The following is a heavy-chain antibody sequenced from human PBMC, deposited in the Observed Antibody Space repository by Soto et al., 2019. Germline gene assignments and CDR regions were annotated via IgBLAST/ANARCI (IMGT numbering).Heavy chain of an antibody. Sequence: QLQLQESGSGLVKPSQTLSLTCAVYGGSISSGGYSWSWIRQPPGKVLEWIGYIYHSGSTYYNPDLKSRVTISVDRYKNQFSLKLSSVTAADTAVYYCARGQVVAAQLWGQGTLVTVSS. V-gene: IGHV4-30-2*01. CDR2: IYHSGST. CDR1: GGSISSGGYS. D-gene: IGHD2-15*01. J-gene: IGHJ4*02. CDR3: ARGQVVAAQL.